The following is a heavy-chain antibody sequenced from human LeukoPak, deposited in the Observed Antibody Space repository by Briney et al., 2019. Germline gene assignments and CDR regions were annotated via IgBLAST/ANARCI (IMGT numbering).Heavy chain of an antibody. V-gene: IGHV1-18*01. CDR3: ARVGGSMVRGVIRPDYYYGMDV. CDR2: ISAYNGNT. D-gene: IGHD3-10*01. Sequence: ASVKVSCKASGYTFTSYGISWVRQAPGQGLEWMGWISAYNGNTNYAQKLQGRVTMTRNTSISTAYMELSSLRSEDTAVYYCARVGGSMVRGVIRPDYYYGMDVWGQGATVTVSS. J-gene: IGHJ6*02. CDR1: GYTFTSYG.